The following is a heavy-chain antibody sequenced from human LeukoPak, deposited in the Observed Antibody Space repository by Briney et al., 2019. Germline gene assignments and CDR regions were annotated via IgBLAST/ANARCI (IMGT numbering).Heavy chain of an antibody. CDR3: TTRRQDGW. CDR2: IKSKIDGGTI. Sequence: PGGSLRLSCVVSGFTFSDAWMSWVRQAPGKGREWVGRIKSKIDGGTIDYAAPVKGRFTISRDDSRNTLYLQMNSLKNEDTAVYYCTTRRQDGWWGQGTLVTVSS. V-gene: IGHV3-15*01. D-gene: IGHD2-15*01. J-gene: IGHJ4*02. CDR1: GFTFSDAW.